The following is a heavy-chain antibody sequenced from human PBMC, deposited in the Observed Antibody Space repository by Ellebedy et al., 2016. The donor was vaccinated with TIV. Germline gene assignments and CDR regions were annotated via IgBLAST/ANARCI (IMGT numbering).Heavy chain of an antibody. J-gene: IGHJ4*02. Sequence: AASVKVSCKAYGYTFPSYIISWARQAPGQGLEWMGWISAYNGDTNYAQNLQGRVTMTTDTSTSTAYMELRSLISDDTALYYCARGDSSGWYYDYWGQGTLVTVSS. D-gene: IGHD6-19*01. V-gene: IGHV1-18*01. CDR3: ARGDSSGWYYDY. CDR1: GYTFPSYI. CDR2: ISAYNGDT.